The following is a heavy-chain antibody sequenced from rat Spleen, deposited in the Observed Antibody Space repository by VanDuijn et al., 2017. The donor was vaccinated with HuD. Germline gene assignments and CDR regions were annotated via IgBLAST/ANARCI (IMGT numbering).Heavy chain of an antibody. J-gene: IGHJ2*01. Sequence: EVQLVESDGGLVQPGRSLKLSCAASGFTFSDYNMAWVRQAPKKGLEWVATISTGGGNTYYRDSVKGRFTISRDNAKSTLSLQMDSLRSEDTATYYCARRHYGYTDYFDYWGQGVMVTVSS. CDR3: ARRHYGYTDYFDY. D-gene: IGHD1-9*01. CDR1: GFTFSDYN. CDR2: ISTGGGNT. V-gene: IGHV5S23*01.